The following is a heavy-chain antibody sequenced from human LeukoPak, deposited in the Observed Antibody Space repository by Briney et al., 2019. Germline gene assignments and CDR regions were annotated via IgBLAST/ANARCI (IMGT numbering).Heavy chain of an antibody. CDR3: ARGISSGIVVTAIAY. D-gene: IGHD2-21*02. V-gene: IGHV3-30-3*01. CDR2: LSDGRSDT. J-gene: IGHJ4*02. Sequence: GGPLRLSCAASGFTFRSYAMHWVRQAPDKGLEGMAVLSDGRSDTYSADSVRGRFPISRDNSENTLSLQMSSLRAEDTAVYYCARGISSGIVVTAIAYWGQGTLVTVSS. CDR1: GFTFRSYA.